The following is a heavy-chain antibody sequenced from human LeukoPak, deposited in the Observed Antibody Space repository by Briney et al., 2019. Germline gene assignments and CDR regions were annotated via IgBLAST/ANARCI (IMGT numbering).Heavy chain of an antibody. V-gene: IGHV7-4-1*02. Sequence: ASVKVSCKASGYSFISYTLNWVRQAPGQGLEWMGWINTNTGNPTYAQGFTGRFVFSLDTSVSTAYLQISSLKAEDTAVYYCARGGAPGYSYGYGGKACDYWGQGTLVTVSS. CDR2: INTNTGNP. CDR3: ARGGAPGYSYGYGGKACDY. D-gene: IGHD5-18*01. J-gene: IGHJ4*02. CDR1: GYSFISYT.